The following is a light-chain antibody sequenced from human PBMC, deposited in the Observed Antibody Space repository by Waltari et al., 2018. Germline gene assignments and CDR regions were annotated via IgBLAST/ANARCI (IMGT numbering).Light chain of an antibody. CDR3: FSAADNNWV. CDR2: EDS. J-gene: IGLJ3*02. Sequence: SYELTQPSSVSVSPGQTAKILCSGDILAKKNARWFQQKPGQAPLLLIYEDSEWPSEIPGRFSGSSSGTTVTLTITGAHVDDEADYYCFSAADNNWVFGGGTKLTVL. CDR1: ILAKKN. V-gene: IGLV3-27*01.